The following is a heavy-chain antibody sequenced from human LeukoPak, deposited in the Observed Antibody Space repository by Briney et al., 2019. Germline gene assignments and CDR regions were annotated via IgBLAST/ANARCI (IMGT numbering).Heavy chain of an antibody. J-gene: IGHJ4*02. Sequence: SETLSPTCTVSGGSINSYYWSWIRQPPGKGLEWIGYIYYTGSTNYNPSLKSRVIISVDTSKNQFSLKLSSVTAADTAVYYCARTYRYDFWSGYYHWGQGTPVTVSS. D-gene: IGHD3-3*01. V-gene: IGHV4-59*01. CDR3: ARTYRYDFWSGYYH. CDR2: IYYTGST. CDR1: GGSINSYY.